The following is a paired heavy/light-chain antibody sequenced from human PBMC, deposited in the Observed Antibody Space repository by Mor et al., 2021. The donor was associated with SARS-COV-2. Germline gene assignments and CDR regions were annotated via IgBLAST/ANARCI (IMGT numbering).Heavy chain of an antibody. CDR3: TRVLLGCSRNSCHLDP. D-gene: IGHD2-2*01. J-gene: IGHJ5*02. V-gene: IGHV4-4*02. Sequence: QVQLQESGPGLVEPSGTLSLTCAVSGDSISSDNWWNWVRQPPGKGLEWIGEIYHSGSTNYNPSLKSRATISVDKSNNQFSLKLTSVTAADTAVYYCTRVLLGCSRNSCHLDPWGQGTLVTVSS. CDR2: IYHSGST. CDR1: GDSISSDNW.
Light chain of an antibody. V-gene: IGKV3-20*01. J-gene: IGKJ2*01. CDR1: QSVNSGH. CDR2: GAS. CDR3: LQYTNSPMYT. Sequence: EIVLTQSPGTLSLSPGERATLSCRASQSVNSGHLAWYQQKPGQAPRLLIYGASNRATGISDRFTGSGSGTDFTLTISRLEPEDFAVFYCLQYTNSPMYTFGQGTKLEI.